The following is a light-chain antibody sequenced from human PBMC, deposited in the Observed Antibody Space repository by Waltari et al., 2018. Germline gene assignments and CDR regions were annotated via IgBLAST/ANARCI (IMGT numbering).Light chain of an antibody. J-gene: IGKJ3*01. V-gene: IGKV4-1*01. CDR2: WAS. Sequence: DIVMTQSPDPLAVSLGARATINCKSSQSVLYSSNNKNYLAWYQQKPGQPPKLLIYWASTRESGVPDRFSGSGSGTDFTLTISSLQAEDVAVYYCQQYYSTLSGFGPGTKVDIK. CDR3: QQYYSTLSG. CDR1: QSVLYSSNNKNY.